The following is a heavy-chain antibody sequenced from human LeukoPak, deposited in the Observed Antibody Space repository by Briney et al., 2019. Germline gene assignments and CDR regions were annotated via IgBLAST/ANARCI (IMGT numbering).Heavy chain of an antibody. CDR3: AKVKALDAVASYFDY. Sequence: GGSLRLSCAASGFVFSTYAMGWVRQAPGKGLEWLSSISSSGDNTYYADSVKGQFTISRDNSKNTLDLQMNSLRAEDTAMYHCAKVKALDAVASYFDYWGQGTLVTVSS. V-gene: IGHV3-23*01. D-gene: IGHD1-1*01. CDR1: GFVFSTYA. J-gene: IGHJ4*02. CDR2: ISSSGDNT.